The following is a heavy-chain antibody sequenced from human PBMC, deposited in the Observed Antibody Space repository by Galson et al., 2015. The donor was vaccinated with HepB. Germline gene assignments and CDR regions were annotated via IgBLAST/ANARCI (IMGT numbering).Heavy chain of an antibody. CDR2: ISSSGSTL. D-gene: IGHD3-3*01. Sequence: SLRLSCADSGFTFSVSFMRWLLQAPGKGLEWVSYISSSGSTLSYADSVKGRFTISRDNAKNSLYLQMNSLIAEDTAVYYCARTDYDFWSGYYYPDYYYGMDVWGQGTTVTVSS. V-gene: IGHV3-11*01. J-gene: IGHJ6*02. CDR3: ARTDYDFWSGYYYPDYYYGMDV. CDR1: GFTFSVSF.